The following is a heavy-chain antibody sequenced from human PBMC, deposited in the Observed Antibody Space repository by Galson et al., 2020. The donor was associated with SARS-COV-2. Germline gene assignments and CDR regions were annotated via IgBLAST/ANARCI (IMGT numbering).Heavy chain of an antibody. CDR2: IHDANGNT. CDR1: RYTFTRYA. CDR3: ARWPSSSSYYGMDV. Sequence: SVKVHCKASRYTFTRYATHWMHQAHDHRLEWTGSIHDANGNTKYSQKFQGRVTITRDTSASTAYMELSSLRSEDTAVYYCARWPSSSSYYGMDVWGQGTTVTVSS. V-gene: IGHV1-3*01. D-gene: IGHD6-6*01. J-gene: IGHJ6*02.